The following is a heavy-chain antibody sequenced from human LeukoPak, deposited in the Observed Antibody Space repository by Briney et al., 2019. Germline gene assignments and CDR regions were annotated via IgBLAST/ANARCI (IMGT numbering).Heavy chain of an antibody. CDR2: VYFSGGT. J-gene: IGHJ2*01. Sequence: SETLSLTCTVSGGSINSRSDYWGWIRQPPGKGLEWIGNVYFSGGTYYNTSLQSRVTISVDTSKSQFSLTLNSVTAADTAVYYCARCPYDLLTGFSKWFFDLWGRGALVTVSS. D-gene: IGHD3-9*01. CDR3: ARCPYDLLTGFSKWFFDL. CDR1: GGSINSRSDY. V-gene: IGHV4-39*01.